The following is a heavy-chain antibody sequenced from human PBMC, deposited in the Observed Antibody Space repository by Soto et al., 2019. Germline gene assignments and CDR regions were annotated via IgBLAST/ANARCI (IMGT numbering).Heavy chain of an antibody. CDR3: ARTLWFGDGMDV. V-gene: IGHV4-59*01. J-gene: IGHJ6*02. CDR1: GGSISSYY. CDR2: IYYSGST. D-gene: IGHD3-10*01. Sequence: SETLSLTCTVSGGSISSYYWSWIRQPPGKGLERIGYIYYSGSTNYNPSLKSRVTISVDTSKNQFPLKLSSVTAADTAVYYCARTLWFGDGMDVWGQGTTVTVSS.